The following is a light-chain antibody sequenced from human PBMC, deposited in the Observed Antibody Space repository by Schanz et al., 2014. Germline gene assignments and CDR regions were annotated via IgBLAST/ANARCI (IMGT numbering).Light chain of an antibody. Sequence: EIVLTQSPVTLSVSPGERATLSCRTSQSVSTYVAWYQQKPGQAPRLLIYGVSSRATGIPDRFSGSGSGTDFTLTISSLEPEDFAVYYCQQYGVSPLTFGGGTKVEIQ. CDR1: QSVSTY. CDR3: QQYGVSPLT. CDR2: GVS. J-gene: IGKJ4*01. V-gene: IGKV3-20*01.